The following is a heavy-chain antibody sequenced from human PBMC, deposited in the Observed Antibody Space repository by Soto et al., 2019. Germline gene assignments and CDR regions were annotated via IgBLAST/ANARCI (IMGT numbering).Heavy chain of an antibody. CDR3: ARFPTTYYYYGMDV. J-gene: IGHJ6*02. V-gene: IGHV4-34*01. CDR1: GGSFSGYY. Sequence: SETLSLTCAVYGGSFSGYYWSWIRQPPGKGLEWIGEINHSGSTNYNPSLKSRVTIPVDTSKNQFSLKLSSVTAADTAVYYCARFPTTYYYYGMDVWGQGTTVTVSS. CDR2: INHSGST.